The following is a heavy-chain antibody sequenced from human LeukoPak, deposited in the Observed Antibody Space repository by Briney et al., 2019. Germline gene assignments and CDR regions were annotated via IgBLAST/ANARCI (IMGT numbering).Heavy chain of an antibody. J-gene: IGHJ3*02. Sequence: GTSVKVSCKASGFTFTSSAMQWVRQARGQRLEWIGWIVVGRGNTNYAQKFQERVTITRDMSTSTAYMELSSLRSEDTAVYYCAAGVTAIPEDAFDIWGQGTMVTVSS. CDR2: IVVGRGNT. CDR3: AAGVTAIPEDAFDI. CDR1: GFTFTSSA. V-gene: IGHV1-58*02. D-gene: IGHD2-21*02.